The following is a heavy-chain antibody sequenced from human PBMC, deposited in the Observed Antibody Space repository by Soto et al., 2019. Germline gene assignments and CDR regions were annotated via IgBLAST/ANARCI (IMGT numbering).Heavy chain of an antibody. D-gene: IGHD2-8*01. J-gene: IGHJ6*02. Sequence: QGQLVQSGGEVKKPGASVKVSCKASGYTFSRYGISWVRQAPGQGLEWMGWISGYNGDTNYAQKFQGRVTMTIATSTTTAYMELRGLTSDATAIYYCAKNGQPPYYYYGLDAWGQGTTVTVSS. CDR3: AKNGQPPYYYYGLDA. CDR1: GYTFSRYG. V-gene: IGHV1-18*01. CDR2: ISGYNGDT.